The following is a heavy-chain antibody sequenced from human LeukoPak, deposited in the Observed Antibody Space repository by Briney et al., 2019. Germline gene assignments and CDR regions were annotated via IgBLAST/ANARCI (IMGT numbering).Heavy chain of an antibody. D-gene: IGHD2-21*02. V-gene: IGHV4-34*01. CDR3: ASSTETAYCGGDCYSADY. J-gene: IGHJ4*02. Sequence: SETLSLTCAVYGGSFSGYYWSWIRQPPGKGLEWIGEINHSGSTNYNPSLKSRVTISVDTSKNQFSLKLSSVTAADTAVYYCASSTETAYCGGDCYSADYWGLGTLVTVSS. CDR2: INHSGST. CDR1: GGSFSGYY.